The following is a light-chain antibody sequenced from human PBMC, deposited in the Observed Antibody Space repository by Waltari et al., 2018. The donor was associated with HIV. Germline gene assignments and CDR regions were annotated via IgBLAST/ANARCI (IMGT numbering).Light chain of an antibody. CDR2: DVN. J-gene: IGLJ2*01. Sequence: QSALTQPASVSGSPGQSITISCTGTSTAIGGYDYVAWYQHLPVKVPKLMIYDVNKRPSGVSSRFAGSKSGSTASLTISGLQPEDEADYYCCSYSGSGTLVFGGGTKLIVL. CDR1: STAIGGYDY. V-gene: IGLV2-23*02. CDR3: CSYSGSGTLV.